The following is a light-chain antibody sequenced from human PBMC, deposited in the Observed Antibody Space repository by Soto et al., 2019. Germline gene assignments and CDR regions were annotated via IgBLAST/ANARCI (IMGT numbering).Light chain of an antibody. J-gene: IGKJ1*01. Sequence: DIQMTQSPSTLSASIGDRVTITCRASQSISGWLAWYQQQPGKAPTLLISDASSLESAVPSRFSGSGSGTEFTLTIGSLQPDDFATYYCQQYESFPWTFGLGTKVEIK. CDR2: DAS. CDR1: QSISGW. V-gene: IGKV1-5*01. CDR3: QQYESFPWT.